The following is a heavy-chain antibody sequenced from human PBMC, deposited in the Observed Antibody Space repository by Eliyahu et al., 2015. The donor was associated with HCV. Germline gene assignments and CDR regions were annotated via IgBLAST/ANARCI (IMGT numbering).Heavy chain of an antibody. Sequence: EVQLLESGGGLVQPGGSLRLSCAASGFSVSSYAVSWVRQAPGKGLEWVSGISGSGGSTFDADSVRGRFTISRDNSKNTLSLQIKSLRAEDTAVYYCAKCSSGGSCYSHFDYWGQGTLVTVSS. CDR2: ISGSGGST. J-gene: IGHJ4*02. CDR3: AKCSSGGSCYSHFDY. CDR1: GFSVSSYA. D-gene: IGHD2-15*01. V-gene: IGHV3-23*01.